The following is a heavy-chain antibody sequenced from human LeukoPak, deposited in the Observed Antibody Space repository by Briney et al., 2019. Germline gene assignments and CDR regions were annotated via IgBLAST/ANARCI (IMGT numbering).Heavy chain of an antibody. D-gene: IGHD4-23*01. CDR1: GYTFTRYD. Sequence: ASVKVSCKASGYTFTRYDMNWVRQATGQGLEWLGWMNPNSGNTGYAQKFQGRVTMTRNTSISTAYMELSSLRSEDTAVYYCARDYGGNSGWFDPWGQGTLATVSS. CDR2: MNPNSGNT. V-gene: IGHV1-8*01. CDR3: ARDYGGNSGWFDP. J-gene: IGHJ5*02.